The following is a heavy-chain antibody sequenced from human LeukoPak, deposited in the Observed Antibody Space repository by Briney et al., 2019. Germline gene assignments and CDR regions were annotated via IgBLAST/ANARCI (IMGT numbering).Heavy chain of an antibody. CDR3: TKFDY. CDR2: ISTSDGST. CDR1: GFTFNNSA. V-gene: IGHV3-23*01. Sequence: GGSLRLSCAASGFTFNNSAISWVRQTPGKGLEWVSTISTSDGSTFFADSVRGRFTISRDNSKNTLFLQMNSLRAEDTALYYCTKFDYWGQGALVTVSS. J-gene: IGHJ4*02.